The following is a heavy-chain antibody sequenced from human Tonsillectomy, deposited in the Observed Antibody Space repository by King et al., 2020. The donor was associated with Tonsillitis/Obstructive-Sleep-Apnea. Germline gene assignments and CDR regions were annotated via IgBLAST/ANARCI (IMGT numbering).Heavy chain of an antibody. CDR2: IIPIFGTA. Sequence: QLVQSGAEVKKPGSSVKVSCKASGGTFSSYAISWVRQAPGQGLEWMGGIIPIFGTANYAQKFQGRVTITADESTSTAYMELSSLRSEDTAVYDCARAGITMVRGVPSYYYYYYMDVWGKGTTVTVSS. CDR1: GGTFSSYA. D-gene: IGHD3-10*01. V-gene: IGHV1-69*01. J-gene: IGHJ6*03. CDR3: ARAGITMVRGVPSYYYYYYMDV.